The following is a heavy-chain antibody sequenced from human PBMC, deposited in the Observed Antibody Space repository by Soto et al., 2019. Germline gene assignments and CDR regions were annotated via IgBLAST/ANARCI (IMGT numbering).Heavy chain of an antibody. V-gene: IGHV1-3*01. CDR3: ARSYGDYIFAY. CDR1: GYTFTTYA. J-gene: IGHJ4*02. CDR2: INAGNANT. D-gene: IGHD4-17*01. Sequence: QVQLVQSGAEVEKPGASVRLSCKASGYTFTTYAIHWVRQAPGQRLEWMGWINAGNANTEYSQKFQGRVSFTRDTSSSTAFMELSSLRSEDTAVYYCARSYGDYIFAYWGQGTLVTVSS.